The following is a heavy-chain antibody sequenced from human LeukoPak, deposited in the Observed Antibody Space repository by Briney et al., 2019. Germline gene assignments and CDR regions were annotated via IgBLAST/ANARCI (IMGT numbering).Heavy chain of an antibody. D-gene: IGHD3-3*01. V-gene: IGHV4-31*03. CDR2: IYYSGST. J-gene: IGHJ5*02. CDR3: ARDRNSGVTVFGVPRGGRFDP. Sequence: SQTLSLTCTVSGGSISSGGYYWSWIRQHPGKGLEWIGYIYYSGSTYYNPSLKSRVTISVDTSKNQFSLTLSSVTAADTAVYYCARDRNSGVTVFGVPRGGRFDPWGQGTLVTVSS. CDR1: GGSISSGGYY.